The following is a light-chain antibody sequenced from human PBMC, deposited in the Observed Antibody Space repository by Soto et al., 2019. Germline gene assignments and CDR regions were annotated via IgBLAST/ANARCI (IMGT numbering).Light chain of an antibody. J-gene: IGLJ1*01. CDR3: SSYAGSSNV. CDR2: EVN. V-gene: IGLV2-8*01. Sequence: QSALTQPPSASGSPGQSVAISCTGTSRDVGGYNYVSWYQQHPGKAPKLMIYEVNKRPSGVPDRFSGSKSGNTASLTVSGLQAEDEADYYCSSYAGSSNVFGTGTKVPVL. CDR1: SRDVGGYNY.